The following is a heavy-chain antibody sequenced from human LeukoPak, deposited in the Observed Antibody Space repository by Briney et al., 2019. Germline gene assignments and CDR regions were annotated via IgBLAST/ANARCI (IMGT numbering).Heavy chain of an antibody. J-gene: IGHJ3*02. CDR1: GGTFSSYV. CDR3: AREPEPAITMVRGEVFDI. D-gene: IGHD3-10*01. V-gene: IGHV1-69*13. CDR2: IIPGFGTA. Sequence: SLKVSCKASGGTFSSYVISWVRQAPGQGLEWMGGIIPGFGTANDAQKFQGTVTITADVSATTVYMVLNSLRSEDTAVYYCAREPEPAITMVRGEVFDIWGQGTMV.